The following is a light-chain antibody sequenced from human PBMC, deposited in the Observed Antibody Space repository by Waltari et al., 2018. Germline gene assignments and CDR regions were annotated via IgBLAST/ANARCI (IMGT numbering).Light chain of an antibody. CDR1: NIGSKN. V-gene: IGLV3-9*01. CDR3: QVWDSNTAV. Sequence: SYELTQPLSVSVALGQTARMTCGGNNIGSKNVHWYQQKPGQAPVRVIYRDSNRPSGSPARFSGSNSGNTATLTISRAQAGDEADFYCQVWDSNTAVFGGGTKLTVL. CDR2: RDS. J-gene: IGLJ2*01.